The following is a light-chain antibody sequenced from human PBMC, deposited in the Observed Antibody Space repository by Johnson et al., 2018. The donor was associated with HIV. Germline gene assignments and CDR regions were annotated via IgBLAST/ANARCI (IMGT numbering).Light chain of an antibody. CDR3: GTWDYSLSVGVV. Sequence: QSVLTQSPSVSAAPGQKVTISCSGSSSNIGNNYVSWYQQLPGTPPKLLIFNNHERPSGIPDRFSGSESGTSATLGLTGLQTGDEGDYYCGTWDYSLSVGVVLGNGTKVTVL. CDR2: NNH. V-gene: IGLV1-51*01. CDR1: SSNIGNNY. J-gene: IGLJ1*01.